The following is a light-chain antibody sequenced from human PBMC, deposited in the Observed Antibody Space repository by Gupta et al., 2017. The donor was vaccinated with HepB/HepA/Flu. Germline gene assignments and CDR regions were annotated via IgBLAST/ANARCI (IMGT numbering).Light chain of an antibody. V-gene: IGKV1-5*03. CDR2: KAS. Sequence: DLQMTQSPSTLSASVGDRVTITCRASQSIGSWLAWYQQKPGKAPKLLIYKASSVESGVPSTFSGSGSGTEFTLTISSLQPDDFATYYCQQYKVSSRTFGQGTNVEIK. CDR3: QQYKVSSRT. J-gene: IGKJ1*01. CDR1: QSIGSW.